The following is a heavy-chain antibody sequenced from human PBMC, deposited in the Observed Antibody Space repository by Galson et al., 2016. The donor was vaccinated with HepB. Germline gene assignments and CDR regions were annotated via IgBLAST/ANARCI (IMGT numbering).Heavy chain of an antibody. J-gene: IGHJ4*02. Sequence: SVKVSCKVSGYTFSNRHLHWVRQAPGQALEWMGWIAPFNGNTNYAQRFQDRVTITWDRSMRTAYMELSNLRFEDTAMYFRAQGTETSGSRLENWGQGTLVTVSS. D-gene: IGHD3-22*01. CDR3: AQGTETSGSRLEN. CDR1: GYTFSNRH. V-gene: IGHV1-45*02. CDR2: IAPFNGNT.